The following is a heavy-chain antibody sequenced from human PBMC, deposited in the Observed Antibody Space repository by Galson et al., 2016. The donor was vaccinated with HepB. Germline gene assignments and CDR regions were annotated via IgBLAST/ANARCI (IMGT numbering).Heavy chain of an antibody. CDR1: GGSFRGPF. CDR3: ARGFLVGSTFYFDF. V-gene: IGHV4-34*01. J-gene: IGHJ4*02. D-gene: IGHD1-26*01. Sequence: SETLSLTCAVSGGSFRGPFWSWIRQPPGKGLQWVGEVKVGGTTNYNPSLENRVTISVDTSETQFSLNLTSVTAADTAVYYCARGFLVGSTFYFDFWGQGSLVTVSS. CDR2: VKVGGTT.